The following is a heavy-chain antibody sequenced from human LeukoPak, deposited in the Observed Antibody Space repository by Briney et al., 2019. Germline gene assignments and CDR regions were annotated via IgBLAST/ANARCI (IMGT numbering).Heavy chain of an antibody. CDR3: AREVRIGYYDSSGYYLDY. Sequence: ASVKVSCKASGGTFSSYAISRVRQAPGQGLEWMGGIIPIFGTANYAQKFQGRVTITADESTSTAYMELSSLRSEDTAVYYCAREVRIGYYDSSGYYLDYWGQGTLVTVSS. J-gene: IGHJ4*02. CDR1: GGTFSSYA. CDR2: IIPIFGTA. D-gene: IGHD3-22*01. V-gene: IGHV1-69*13.